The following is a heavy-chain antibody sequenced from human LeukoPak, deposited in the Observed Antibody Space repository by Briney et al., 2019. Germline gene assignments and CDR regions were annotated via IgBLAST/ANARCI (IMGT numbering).Heavy chain of an antibody. D-gene: IGHD3-22*01. V-gene: IGHV4-34*01. CDR3: ASLFYDSSGYYFDWYFDL. Sequence: SETLSLTCAVYGGSFSGYYWSWIRQPPGKGLEWIGEINHSGSTNYNPSLKSRVTISVDTSKNQFSLKLSSVTAADTAVYYCASLFYDSSGYYFDWYFDLWGRGTLVTVSS. CDR2: INHSGST. CDR1: GGSFSGYY. J-gene: IGHJ2*01.